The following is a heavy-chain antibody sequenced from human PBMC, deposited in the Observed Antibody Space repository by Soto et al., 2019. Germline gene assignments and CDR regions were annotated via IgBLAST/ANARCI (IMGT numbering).Heavy chain of an antibody. V-gene: IGHV3-23*01. Sequence: GGSLRLSCAASGFTFSSYAMSWVRQAPGKGLEWVSAISGSGGSTYYADSVKGRFTISRDNSKNTLYLQMNSLRAEDTAVYYCATLGAKYYYYYGMDVWGQGTTVTVSS. D-gene: IGHD1-26*01. CDR1: GFTFSSYA. CDR3: ATLGAKYYYYYGMDV. CDR2: ISGSGGST. J-gene: IGHJ6*01.